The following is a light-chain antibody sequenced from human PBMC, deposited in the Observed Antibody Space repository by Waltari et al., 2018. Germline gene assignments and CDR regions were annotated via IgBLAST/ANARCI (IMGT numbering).Light chain of an antibody. CDR2: GAS. J-gene: IGKJ1*01. V-gene: IGKV3-15*01. CDR3: QQYDNWLGT. CDR1: QSIRSN. Sequence: IVMTQSPATLSVFPGARATLSCRASQSIRSNLAWYQHKPGQAPRLLIYGASTRATGIPARFSGSGSGTEFTLTISSLQSEDFAVYFCQQYDNWLGTFGQGTKVEIK.